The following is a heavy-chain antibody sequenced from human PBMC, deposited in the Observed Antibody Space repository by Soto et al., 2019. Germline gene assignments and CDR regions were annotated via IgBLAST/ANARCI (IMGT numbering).Heavy chain of an antibody. Sequence: QVQLQQWGAGLLKPSETLSLTCAVYGGSFSGYYWSWIRQPPGKGLEWMGEINHSGSTNYNPSLKRRVTISVDTSKNQFSLKLSAVAAADTAVYYCARSRITMVRGVNRGERFAYWGQGTLVTVSS. CDR2: INHSGST. J-gene: IGHJ4*02. D-gene: IGHD3-10*01. CDR1: GGSFSGYY. V-gene: IGHV4-34*01. CDR3: ARSRITMVRGVNRGERFAY.